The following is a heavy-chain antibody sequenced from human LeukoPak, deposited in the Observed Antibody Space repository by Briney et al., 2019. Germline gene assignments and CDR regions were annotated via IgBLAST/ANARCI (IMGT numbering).Heavy chain of an antibody. Sequence: PGGSLRLSCAASGFTFSSYSMNWVRQAPGKGLEWVANIKQDGSEKYYVDSVKGRFTISRDNAKNSLYLQMNSLRAEDTAVYYCARDALISAKTHDAFDIWGQGTMVTVSS. CDR2: IKQDGSEK. V-gene: IGHV3-7*01. CDR1: GFTFSSYS. D-gene: IGHD6-25*01. J-gene: IGHJ3*02. CDR3: ARDALISAKTHDAFDI.